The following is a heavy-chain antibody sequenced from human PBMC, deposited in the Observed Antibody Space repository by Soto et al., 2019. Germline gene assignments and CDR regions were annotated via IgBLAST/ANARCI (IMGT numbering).Heavy chain of an antibody. Sequence: GGSLRLSCAASGFTFSSYSMNWVRQAPGKGLEWVSYISSSSSTIYYADSVKGRFTISRDNAKNSLYLQMNSLRAEDAAVYYCAGDRNLPAANWFDPWGQGTLVTVSS. CDR3: AGDRNLPAANWFDP. J-gene: IGHJ5*02. D-gene: IGHD2-2*01. CDR2: ISSSSSTI. CDR1: GFTFSSYS. V-gene: IGHV3-48*01.